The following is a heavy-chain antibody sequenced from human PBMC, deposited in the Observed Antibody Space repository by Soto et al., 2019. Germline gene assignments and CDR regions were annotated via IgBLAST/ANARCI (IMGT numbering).Heavy chain of an antibody. CDR3: ARDSQQLVHFDY. CDR2: ISAYNGNT. D-gene: IGHD6-13*01. V-gene: IGHV1-18*01. CDR1: VYRFGSYG. Sequence: AAGKVCWEGSVYRFGSYGISWVRQAPGQGLEWMGWISAYNGNTNYAQKLQGRVTMTTDTSTSTAYMELRSLRSDDTAVYSCARDSQQLVHFDYWGQ. J-gene: IGHJ4*01.